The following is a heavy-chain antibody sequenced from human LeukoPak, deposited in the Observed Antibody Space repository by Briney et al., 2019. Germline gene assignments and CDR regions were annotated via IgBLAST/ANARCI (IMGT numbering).Heavy chain of an antibody. V-gene: IGHV1-2*02. Sequence: ASVTVSCKASGYTFTGYYMHWVRQAPGQGLEWMGWINPNSGGTNYAQKFHGRVTMTRDTSISTAYMELRRLTSDDTAVYYCARGPRAVGTDYWGQGTLVTVSS. CDR3: ARGPRAVGTDY. D-gene: IGHD4-23*01. CDR1: GYTFTGYY. CDR2: INPNSGGT. J-gene: IGHJ4*02.